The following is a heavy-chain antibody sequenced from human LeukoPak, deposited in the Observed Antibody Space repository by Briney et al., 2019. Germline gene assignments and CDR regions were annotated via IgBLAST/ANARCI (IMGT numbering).Heavy chain of an antibody. CDR2: IGTYNDNT. CDR3: ARMSNWNYQGFES. D-gene: IGHD1-7*01. CDR1: GYTFTNYD. V-gene: IGHV1-18*01. Sequence: ASVKVSCKASGYTFTNYDINWLRQAPGQGLEWMGWIGTYNDNTNYAQRLQGRVTMTTDTSTSTAYMELRSLRSDDTAVYYCARMSNWNYQGFESWGQGTLVTVSS. J-gene: IGHJ4*02.